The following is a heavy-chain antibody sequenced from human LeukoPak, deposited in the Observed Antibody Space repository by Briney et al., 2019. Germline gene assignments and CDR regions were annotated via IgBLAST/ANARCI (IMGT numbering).Heavy chain of an antibody. Sequence: ASVKVSCKASGYTFTGYYMHWVRQAPGQGLEWMGWINPNSGGTNYAQKFQGRVTMTRDTSISTAYMELSRLRSDDTAVYYCARAHCSSTSCYKFDYWGQGTLVTVSS. CDR2: INPNSGGT. V-gene: IGHV1-2*02. CDR3: ARAHCSSTSCYKFDY. D-gene: IGHD2-2*02. J-gene: IGHJ4*02. CDR1: GYTFTGYY.